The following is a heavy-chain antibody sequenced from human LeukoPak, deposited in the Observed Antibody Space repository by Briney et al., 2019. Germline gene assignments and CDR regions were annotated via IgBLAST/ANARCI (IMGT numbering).Heavy chain of an antibody. D-gene: IGHD3-22*01. J-gene: IGHJ4*02. CDR1: RYTFTSYD. CDR2: MNPSTGRT. Sequence: GASVKVSCKASRYTFTSYDINWVREAAGQGREWMGWMNPSTGRTGFAQKFQGRLTMTRDTSISTAYMELSSLRSEDTAVYYCARLSQTPDYYSNGGYYYLGYWGQGTPVTVSS. V-gene: IGHV1-8*01. CDR3: ARLSQTPDYYSNGGYYYLGY.